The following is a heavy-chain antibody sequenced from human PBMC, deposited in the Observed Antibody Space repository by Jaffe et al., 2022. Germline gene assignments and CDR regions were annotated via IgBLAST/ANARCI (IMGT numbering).Heavy chain of an antibody. V-gene: IGHV3-48*01. CDR3: AGEGPLLRDY. D-gene: IGHD1-26*01. J-gene: IGHJ4*02. CDR2: ISSSSSTI. CDR1: GFTFSSYS. Sequence: EVQLVESGGGLVQPGGSLRLSCAASGFTFSSYSMNWVRQAPGKGLEWVSYISSSSSTIYYADSVKGRFTISRDNAKNSLYLQMNSLRAEDTAVYYCAGEGPLLRDYWGQGTLVTVSS.